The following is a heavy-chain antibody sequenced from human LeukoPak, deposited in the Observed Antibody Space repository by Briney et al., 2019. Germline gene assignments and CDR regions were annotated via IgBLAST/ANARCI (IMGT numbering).Heavy chain of an antibody. CDR3: AREGNWNDGGDAFDI. V-gene: IGHV4-34*01. CDR1: GGSFSGYY. D-gene: IGHD1-1*01. J-gene: IGHJ3*02. CDR2: INHSGST. Sequence: SETLSLTCAVYGGSFSGYYWSWIRHPPGKGLEWIGEINHSGSTNYNPSLKSRVTISVDTSKNQFSLKLSSVTAADTAVYYCAREGNWNDGGDAFDIWGQGTMVTVSS.